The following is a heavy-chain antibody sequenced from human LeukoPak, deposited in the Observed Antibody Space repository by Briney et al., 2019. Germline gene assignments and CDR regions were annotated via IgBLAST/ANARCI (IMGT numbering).Heavy chain of an antibody. CDR2: IYYSGST. D-gene: IGHD3-22*01. J-gene: IGHJ4*02. CDR3: ARGRARGPVYYYDSSGRNYFDY. Sequence: SETLSLTCTVSGGSISSNYWSWIRQPPGKGLEWIGYIYYSGSTNYNPSLKSRVTISVDTSKNQFSLKLSSVTAADTAVYYCARGRARGPVYYYDSSGRNYFDYWGQGTLVTVSS. CDR1: GGSISSNY. V-gene: IGHV4-59*12.